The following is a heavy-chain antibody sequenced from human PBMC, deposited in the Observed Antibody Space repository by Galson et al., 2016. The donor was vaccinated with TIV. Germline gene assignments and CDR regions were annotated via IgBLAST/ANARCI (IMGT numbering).Heavy chain of an antibody. CDR1: SSSISIIYY. V-gene: IGHV4-38-2*02. D-gene: IGHD5-18*01. Sequence: SETLSLTCSVSSSSISIIYYWGWIRQPPGKGLEWVGSVYHSGSTYYNPSLKSRVTISVDTSQNHFSLKLSSVTAADTAVYYCARDSEHGYSYGYWGQGTLVTVTS. J-gene: IGHJ4*02. CDR2: VYHSGST. CDR3: ARDSEHGYSYGY.